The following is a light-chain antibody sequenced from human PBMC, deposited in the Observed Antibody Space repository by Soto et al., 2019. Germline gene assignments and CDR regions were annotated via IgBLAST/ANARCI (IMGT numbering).Light chain of an antibody. V-gene: IGKV3-11*01. CDR3: QQRSNRLLT. CDR2: DTS. CDR1: QSVSSF. J-gene: IGKJ4*01. Sequence: EIVLTQSPATLSLSPGERATLSCRASQSVSSFLAWYQQKPGQAPRLLIYDTSNRATDIPARFSGSGSGTDFTLTISSLEPEDFAVYYCQQRSNRLLTFGGGTEVEI.